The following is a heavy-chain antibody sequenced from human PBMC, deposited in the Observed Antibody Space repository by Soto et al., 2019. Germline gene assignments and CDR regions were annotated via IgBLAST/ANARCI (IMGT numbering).Heavy chain of an antibody. CDR1: GYTFTGYY. J-gene: IGHJ4*02. Sequence: ASVKVSCKASGYTFTGYYMHWVRQAPGQGLEWMGWINAGNGNTKYSQKFQGRVTITRDTSASTAYMELSSLRSEDTAVYYCARGLPLAADYWGQGTLVTVSS. CDR3: ARGLPLAADY. V-gene: IGHV1-3*01. CDR2: INAGNGNT.